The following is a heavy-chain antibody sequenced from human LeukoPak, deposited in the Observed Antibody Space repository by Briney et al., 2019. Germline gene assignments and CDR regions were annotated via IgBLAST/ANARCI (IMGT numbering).Heavy chain of an antibody. V-gene: IGHV3-7*01. CDR1: GFTFCIYW. CDR3: ARVDTETGTIDY. J-gene: IGHJ4*02. D-gene: IGHD5-18*01. CDR2: IKQDGSEK. Sequence: GGSLRLSCAASGFTFCIYWMSWVRQAPGKGLEWVANIKQDGSEKYYVDSVKGRFTISKDNAKNSLYLQMNSLRTEDTAVYYCARVDTETGTIDYWGQGTLVTVSS.